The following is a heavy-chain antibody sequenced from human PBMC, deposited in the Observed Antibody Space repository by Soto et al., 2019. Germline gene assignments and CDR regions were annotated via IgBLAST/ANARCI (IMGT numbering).Heavy chain of an antibody. CDR1: GDSISSGDYY. V-gene: IGHV4-30-4*01. CDR3: ARLRPDYYDSSGYYYVQDDAFDI. D-gene: IGHD3-22*01. Sequence: SETLSLTCTVSGDSISSGDYYWSWVRQSPGKGLEWIGCIYYSGTTYYNPSLETRLTMSVDTSKNQFSLKLSSVTAADTAVYYCARLRPDYYDSSGYYYVQDDAFDIWGQGTMVIVSS. CDR2: IYYSGTT. J-gene: IGHJ3*02.